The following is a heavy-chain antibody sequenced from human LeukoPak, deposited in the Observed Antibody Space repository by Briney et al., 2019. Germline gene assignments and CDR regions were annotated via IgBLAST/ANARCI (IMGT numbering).Heavy chain of an antibody. CDR2: IIPIFGTA. CDR3: ALHTLEMATTPPRY. J-gene: IGHJ4*02. V-gene: IGHV1-69*06. Sequence: GASVKVFCKASGDTFSSYAISWVRQAPGPGLEWMGGIIPIFGTANYAQKFQGRVTITADKSTSTAYMELSSLRSEDTAVYYCALHTLEMATTPPRYWGQGTLVTVSS. D-gene: IGHD5-24*01. CDR1: GDTFSSYA.